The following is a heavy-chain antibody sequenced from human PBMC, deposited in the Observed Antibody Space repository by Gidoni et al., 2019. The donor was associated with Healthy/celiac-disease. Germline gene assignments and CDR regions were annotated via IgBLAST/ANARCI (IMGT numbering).Heavy chain of an antibody. Sequence: QVQLVQSGAEVKKPGSSVKVSCKASGGTFSSYAISWVRQAPGQGLEWMGGIIPIFGTANYAQKFQGRVTITADESTSTAYMELSSLRSEDTAVYYCARGVRQGLGYYYYYMDVWGKGTTVTVSS. CDR2: IIPIFGTA. J-gene: IGHJ6*03. D-gene: IGHD3-16*01. CDR1: GGTFSSYA. CDR3: ARGVRQGLGYYYYYMDV. V-gene: IGHV1-69*01.